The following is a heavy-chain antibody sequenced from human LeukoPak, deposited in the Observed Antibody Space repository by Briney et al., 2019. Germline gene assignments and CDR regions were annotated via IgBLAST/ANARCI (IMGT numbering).Heavy chain of an antibody. V-gene: IGHV3-74*01. CDR3: AKDRVEGKKWLAQFDY. Sequence: GGSLRLSCTASGFTFSSFWMHWVRQAPGKGLVWVSRINSDGSTTSYADSVKGRFTISRDNAKNTLYLQMNSLRVEDTAVYHCAKDRVEGKKWLAQFDYWGQGTLVTVSS. CDR2: INSDGSTT. D-gene: IGHD6-19*01. J-gene: IGHJ4*02. CDR1: GFTFSSFW.